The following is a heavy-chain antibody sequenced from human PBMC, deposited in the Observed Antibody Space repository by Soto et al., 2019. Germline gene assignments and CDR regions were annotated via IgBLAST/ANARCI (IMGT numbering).Heavy chain of an antibody. Sequence: SETLSLTCAVSGCSISSSYYWSWIRQPPGKGLEWIGYIYYSGSTNYNPSLKSRVTISVDTSKNQFSLKLSSVTAADTAVYYCARDRFSKIDYWGQGTLVTVSS. CDR3: ARDRFSKIDY. D-gene: IGHD3-10*01. CDR1: GCSISSSYY. J-gene: IGHJ4*02. V-gene: IGHV4-61*01. CDR2: IYYSGST.